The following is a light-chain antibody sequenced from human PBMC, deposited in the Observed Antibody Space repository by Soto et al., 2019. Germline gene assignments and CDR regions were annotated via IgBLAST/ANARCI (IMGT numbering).Light chain of an antibody. CDR1: SSDVGNYIF. V-gene: IGLV2-14*01. CDR3: VSYTTSASYV. CDR2: DIN. Sequence: QSVLTQPASVSGSPGQSITISCTGTSSDVGNYIFVSWYRQHPGKAPKLMIYDINNRPSGVSNRFSGSKSGNTASLTISGLQAEDGADYYCVSYTTSASYVFGTGTKVTVL. J-gene: IGLJ1*01.